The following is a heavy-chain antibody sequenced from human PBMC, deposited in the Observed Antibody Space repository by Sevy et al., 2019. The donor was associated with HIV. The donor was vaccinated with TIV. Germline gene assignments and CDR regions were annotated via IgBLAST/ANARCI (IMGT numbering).Heavy chain of an antibody. CDR3: ARWLQDFYYYYGMDV. J-gene: IGHJ6*02. CDR2: INPNSGGT. D-gene: IGHD5-12*01. CDR1: GYTFTGYY. Sequence: ASLKVSCKASGYTFTGYYMHWVRQAPGQGLEWMGWINPNSGGTNYAQKFQGRVTMTRDTSISTAYMELSRLRSDDTAVYYCARWLQDFYYYYGMDVWGQGTTVTVSS. V-gene: IGHV1-2*02.